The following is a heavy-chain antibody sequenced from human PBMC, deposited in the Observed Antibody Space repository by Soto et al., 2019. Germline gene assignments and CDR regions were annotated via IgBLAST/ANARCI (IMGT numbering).Heavy chain of an antibody. Sequence: QVQLVQSGAEVKKPGASVKVSCKASGYTFTSYAIHWVRQAPGQRLEWMGWINAGNGNTKYSQKFQGRVTISRDTSASTAYMELSSLRSEDTAVYYCARGDYSDIHDYWGQGTLVTVSS. J-gene: IGHJ4*02. CDR2: INAGNGNT. V-gene: IGHV1-3*01. CDR3: ARGDYSDIHDY. CDR1: GYTFTSYA. D-gene: IGHD3-22*01.